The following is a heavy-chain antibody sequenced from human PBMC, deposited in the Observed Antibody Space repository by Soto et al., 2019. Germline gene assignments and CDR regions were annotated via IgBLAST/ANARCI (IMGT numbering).Heavy chain of an antibody. CDR3: ARGDRGAFDL. J-gene: IGHJ3*01. CDR1: GFTFSYYW. CDR2: IHSDGSST. V-gene: IGHV3-74*01. Sequence: EVQLVESGGGLVQPGESLRLSCAASGFTFSYYWMHWVRQAPGKGLVWVSRIHSDGSSTTYADSVKGRFTISRDNARNTVYLQMNSLRVGETVVYYCARGDRGAFDLWGQGTVVTVSS. D-gene: IGHD1-26*01.